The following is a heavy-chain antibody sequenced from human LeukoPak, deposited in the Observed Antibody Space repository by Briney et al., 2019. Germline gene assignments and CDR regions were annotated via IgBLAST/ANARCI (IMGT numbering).Heavy chain of an antibody. D-gene: IGHD6-13*01. CDR3: ARVWQQLVLEVGLDY. V-gene: IGHV3-30-3*01. J-gene: IGHJ4*02. CDR1: GFTFSSYA. CDR2: ISYDGSNK. Sequence: GRSLRLSCAASGFTFSSYAMHWVRQAPGKGLEWVAVISYDGSNKYYADSVKGRFTISRDNSKNTLYLQMNSLRAEDTAVYYCARVWQQLVLEVGLDYWGQGTLVTVSS.